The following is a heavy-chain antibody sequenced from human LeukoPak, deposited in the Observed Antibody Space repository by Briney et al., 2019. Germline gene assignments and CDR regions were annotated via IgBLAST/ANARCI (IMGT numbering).Heavy chain of an antibody. J-gene: IGHJ5*02. CDR2: IPHDGSNA. Sequence: PGRSLRLSCVASGFTFTRNCMHWVRQAPGKGLEWVAAIPHDGSNALYADSVKGRSTISRDDSKNTQYLQMNSLGIEDSAMYYCATGSDYYYASWGQGTLVTVSS. V-gene: IGHV3-30*03. CDR3: ATGSDYYYAS. D-gene: IGHD3-3*01. CDR1: GFTFTRNC.